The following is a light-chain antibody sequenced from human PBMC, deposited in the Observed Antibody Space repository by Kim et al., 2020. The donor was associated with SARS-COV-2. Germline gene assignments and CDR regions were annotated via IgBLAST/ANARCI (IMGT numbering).Light chain of an antibody. Sequence: PLSASVGDRVTITCRASQSISSWLAWYQQKPGKAPKLLIYKASSLESGVPSRFSGSGSGTEFTLTISSLQPDDFATYYCQQYKGTFGQGTKVEIK. CDR3: QQYKGT. CDR1: QSISSW. V-gene: IGKV1-5*03. CDR2: KAS. J-gene: IGKJ1*01.